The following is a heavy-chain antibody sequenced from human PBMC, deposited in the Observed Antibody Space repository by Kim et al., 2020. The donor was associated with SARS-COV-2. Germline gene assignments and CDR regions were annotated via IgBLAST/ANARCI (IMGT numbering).Heavy chain of an antibody. Sequence: YNPSLRSRVTISVDTSKNQFSLKLSSVTAADTAVYYCESVVPAVPRSFDYWGQGTLVTVSS. J-gene: IGHJ4*02. D-gene: IGHD2-2*01. CDR3: ESVVPAVPRSFDY. V-gene: IGHV4-34*01.